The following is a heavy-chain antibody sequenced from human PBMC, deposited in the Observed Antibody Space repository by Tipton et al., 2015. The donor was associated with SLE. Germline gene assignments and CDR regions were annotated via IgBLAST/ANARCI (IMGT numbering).Heavy chain of an antibody. Sequence: PLRLSCEASGLSLSRHGMHWVRQAPGKGLEWVSAISGSGGSTYYADSVKGRFTISRDNSKNTLYLQMNSLRAEDTAVYYCAKDRRFPRYCGGDCYPNWFDPWGQGTLVTVSS. D-gene: IGHD2-21*01. V-gene: IGHV3-23*01. CDR2: ISGSGGST. J-gene: IGHJ5*02. CDR3: AKDRRFPRYCGGDCYPNWFDP. CDR1: GLSLSRHG.